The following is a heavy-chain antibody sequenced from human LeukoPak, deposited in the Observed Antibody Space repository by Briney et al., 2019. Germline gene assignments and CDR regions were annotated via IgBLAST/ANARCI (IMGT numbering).Heavy chain of an antibody. J-gene: IGHJ6*03. CDR2: IIPILGIA. D-gene: IGHD3-22*01. CDR3: AKTALNPRKWLLPSNYYYMDV. V-gene: IGHV1-69*04. Sequence: GASVKVSCKASGGTFSSYAISWLRQAPGQGLEWMGRIIPILGIANYAQKFQGRVTITADKSTSTAYMELSSLRSEDTAVYYCAKTALNPRKWLLPSNYYYMDVWGKGTTVTVSS. CDR1: GGTFSSYA.